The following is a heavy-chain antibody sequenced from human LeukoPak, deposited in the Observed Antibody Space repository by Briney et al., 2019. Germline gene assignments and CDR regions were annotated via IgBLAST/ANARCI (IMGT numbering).Heavy chain of an antibody. Sequence: PSQTLSLTCTVSGGSISRGSYYWSWLRQPAGKGLEWIGRIYTSGSINYNPSLKSRVTISVDTSKNQFSLKLSSVTAADTAAYYCARWTVDPPSKVVSYGMDVWGQGTTVTVSS. V-gene: IGHV4-61*02. CDR2: IYTSGSI. J-gene: IGHJ6*02. CDR1: GGSISRGSYY. D-gene: IGHD2-2*01. CDR3: ARWTVDPPSKVVSYGMDV.